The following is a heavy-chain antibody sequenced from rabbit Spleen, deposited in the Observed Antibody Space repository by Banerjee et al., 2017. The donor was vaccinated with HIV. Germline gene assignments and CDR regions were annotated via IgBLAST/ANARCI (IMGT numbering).Heavy chain of an antibody. D-gene: IGHD8-1*01. CDR3: ARDSGSSFSSYGMDL. Sequence: QSLEESGGDLVKPGASLTLTCTASGFSFSSRYYMCWVRQAPGKGLEWIACIDVGSTGSTYYASWVNGRFTISKTSSTTVTLQMTSLTDADTATYFCARDSGSSFSSYGMDLWGQGTLVTVS. J-gene: IGHJ6*01. CDR1: GFSFSSRYY. V-gene: IGHV1S40*01. CDR2: IDVGSTGST.